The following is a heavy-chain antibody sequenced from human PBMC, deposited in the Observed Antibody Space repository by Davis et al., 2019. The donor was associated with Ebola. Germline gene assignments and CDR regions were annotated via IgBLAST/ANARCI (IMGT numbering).Heavy chain of an antibody. CDR3: ARVSSSWYEYYFDY. J-gene: IGHJ4*02. D-gene: IGHD6-13*01. Sequence: PSETLSLTCTVSGGSISSGGYYWSWIRQHPGKGLEWIGYIYYSGSTYYNPSLKSRVTISVDTSKNQFSLKLSSVTAADTAVYYCARVSSSWYEYYFDYWGQGTLVTVSS. CDR1: GGSISSGGYY. V-gene: IGHV4-31*03. CDR2: IYYSGST.